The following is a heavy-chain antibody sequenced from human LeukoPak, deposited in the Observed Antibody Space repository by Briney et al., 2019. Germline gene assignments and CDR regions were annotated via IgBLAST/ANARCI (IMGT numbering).Heavy chain of an antibody. CDR3: AKSSPIAAAGEVSDF. CDR1: GFTFSSYA. Sequence: PGGSLRLSCAASGFTFSSYAMSWVRQAPEKGLEWLSAISGSGGSRYYSGSLKGRFTISRDNSKSTLCLQMTSLRAEDTAVYYCAKSSPIAAAGEVSDFWGQGTLVTVSS. CDR2: ISGSGGSR. J-gene: IGHJ4*02. D-gene: IGHD6-13*01. V-gene: IGHV3-23*01.